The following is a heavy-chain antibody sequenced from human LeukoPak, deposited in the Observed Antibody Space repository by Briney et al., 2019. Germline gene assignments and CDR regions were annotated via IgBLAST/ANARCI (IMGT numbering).Heavy chain of an antibody. J-gene: IGHJ6*03. CDR2: IIPIFGTA. Sequence: SVNVSCKAYGGTFSSYAISWVRQAPGQGLEWMGGIIPIFGTANYAQKFQGIVTITTDESTSTAYMELSSLTSEDTAAYYCARVPIGRGRIYYYYMDVWGKGTTVTVSS. V-gene: IGHV1-69*05. CDR3: ARVPIGRGRIYYYYMDV. CDR1: GGTFSSYA. D-gene: IGHD2-15*01.